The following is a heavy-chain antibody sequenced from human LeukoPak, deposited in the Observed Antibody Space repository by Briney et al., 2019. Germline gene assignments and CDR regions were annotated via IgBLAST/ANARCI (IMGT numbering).Heavy chain of an antibody. D-gene: IGHD3-9*01. CDR1: GFSFSSCW. Sequence: GGSLRLSCAASGFSFSSCWMSWVRQAPGKGLEWVANMRPDGSEKYYVDSVKGRFIISRDNAKNSLYLQMNSLRVEDTAVYYCARDSGYRDYWGQGTAVTVSS. CDR2: MRPDGSEK. CDR3: ARDSGYRDY. J-gene: IGHJ4*02. V-gene: IGHV3-7*03.